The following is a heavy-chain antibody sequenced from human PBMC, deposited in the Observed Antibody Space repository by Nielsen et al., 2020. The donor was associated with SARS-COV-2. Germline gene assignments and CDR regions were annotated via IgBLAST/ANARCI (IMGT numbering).Heavy chain of an antibody. CDR3: ARGRRERSYYYGSGSYCDY. CDR2: IYYSGST. J-gene: IGHJ4*02. V-gene: IGHV4-59*01. D-gene: IGHD3-10*01. Sequence: WIRQPPGKGLEWIGYIYYSGSTNYNPSLKSRVTISVDTSKNQFSLKLSSVTAADTAVYHCARGRRERSYYYGSGSYCDYWGQGTLVTVSS.